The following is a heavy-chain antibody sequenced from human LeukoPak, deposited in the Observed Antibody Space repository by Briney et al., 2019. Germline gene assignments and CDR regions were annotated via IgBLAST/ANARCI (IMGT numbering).Heavy chain of an antibody. CDR1: GFTFSSYA. CDR2: ISYDGSNK. V-gene: IGHV3-30-3*01. Sequence: GRSLRLSCAASGFTFSSYAMHWVRQAPGKGLEWVAVISYDGSNKYYADSVKGRFTISRDNSKNTLYLQMNSLRVDDTAVYYCARDGSGWSKNYWGQGTLVTVSS. D-gene: IGHD6-19*01. CDR3: ARDGSGWSKNY. J-gene: IGHJ4*02.